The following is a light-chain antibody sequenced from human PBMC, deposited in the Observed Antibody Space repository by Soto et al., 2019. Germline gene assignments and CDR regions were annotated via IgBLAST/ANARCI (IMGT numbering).Light chain of an antibody. CDR1: QTIDNN. J-gene: IGKJ5*01. V-gene: IGKV1-39*01. CDR3: QQSYSTPIT. CDR2: AAS. Sequence: DIQMTQSPSSLSASVGDRVIISCRASQTIDNNLNWYQQKLAKAPKLLIYAASSLQSGVPSRFSGSGSGTEFTLTISSLQPDDFATYYCQQSYSTPITFGQGTRLEIK.